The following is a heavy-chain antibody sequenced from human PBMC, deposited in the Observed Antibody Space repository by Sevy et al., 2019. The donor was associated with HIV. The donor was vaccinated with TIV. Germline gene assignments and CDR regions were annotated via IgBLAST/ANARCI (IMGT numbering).Heavy chain of an antibody. J-gene: IGHJ4*02. Sequence: TLSLTCAVSGGSISSGGYSWSWIRQPPGKGLEWIGHIYHSGSTYYNPSLKSRVTISVDRSKNQFSLKLSSVTAADTAVCYCARGGYDFWSGKPHPKYYFDHWGQGTLVTVSS. D-gene: IGHD3-3*01. V-gene: IGHV4-30-2*01. CDR1: GGSISSGGYS. CDR3: ARGGYDFWSGKPHPKYYFDH. CDR2: IYHSGST.